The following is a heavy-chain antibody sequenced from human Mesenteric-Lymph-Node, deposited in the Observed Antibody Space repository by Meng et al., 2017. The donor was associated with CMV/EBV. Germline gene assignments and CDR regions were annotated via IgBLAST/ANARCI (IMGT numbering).Heavy chain of an antibody. CDR2: IKADGSGK. CDR1: GLIFRNWG. D-gene: IGHD5-24*01. Sequence: SCAASGLIFRNWGVAWVRQATGRGLEWVANIKADGSGKFYVDSAKGRFSISRDNSKNSLDLHLNSLRAEDTAIYYCVKDMHWLQFDYWGQGILVTVSS. CDR3: VKDMHWLQFDY. V-gene: IGHV3-7*04. J-gene: IGHJ4*02.